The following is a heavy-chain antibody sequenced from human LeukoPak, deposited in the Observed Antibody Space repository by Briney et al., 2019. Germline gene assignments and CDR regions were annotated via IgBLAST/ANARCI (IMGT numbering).Heavy chain of an antibody. CDR2: ISGSGGST. D-gene: IGHD3-10*01. Sequence: PGGSLRLSCAASGFTFSSYAMSWVRQAPGKGLEWVSAISGSGGSTYYADSVKGRFTISRDNSKNTLYLQMNSLRAEDTAVYYCAKDRSMVRGVCNWFDPWGQGTLVTVSS. CDR1: GFTFSSYA. J-gene: IGHJ5*02. V-gene: IGHV3-23*01. CDR3: AKDRSMVRGVCNWFDP.